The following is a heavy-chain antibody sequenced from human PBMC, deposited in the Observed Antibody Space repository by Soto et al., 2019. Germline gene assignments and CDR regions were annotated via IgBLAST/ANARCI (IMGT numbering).Heavy chain of an antibody. CDR2: ISGSGGST. Sequence: GGSLRLSCAASGFTFSSYAMSWVRQAPGKGLEWVSAISGSGGSTYYADSVKGRFTISRDNSKNTLYLQMNGLRAEDTAVYYCAKDRRRCSSTSCYGPDYWGQGTLVTVSS. D-gene: IGHD2-2*01. V-gene: IGHV3-23*01. CDR1: GFTFSSYA. J-gene: IGHJ4*02. CDR3: AKDRRRCSSTSCYGPDY.